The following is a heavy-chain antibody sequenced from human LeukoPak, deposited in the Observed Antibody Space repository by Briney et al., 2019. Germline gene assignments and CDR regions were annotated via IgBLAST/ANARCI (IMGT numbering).Heavy chain of an antibody. CDR3: ARHYYDSSGYFDY. V-gene: IGHV4-59*01. Sequence: SETLSLTCTVSGGSISSYYWSWIRQPPGKGLEWIGYIYYSGSTNYNPSLKSRVTISVDTSKNQFSLKLSSVTAADTAVYYCARHYYDSSGYFDYWGRGTLVTVSS. CDR1: GGSISSYY. CDR2: IYYSGST. J-gene: IGHJ4*02. D-gene: IGHD3-22*01.